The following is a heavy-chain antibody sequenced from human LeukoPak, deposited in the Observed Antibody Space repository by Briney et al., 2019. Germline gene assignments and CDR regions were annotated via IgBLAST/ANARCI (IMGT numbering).Heavy chain of an antibody. CDR3: AREQNYYDSSGYYPLDY. V-gene: IGHV1-69*06. Sequence: SVKVSCKASGDTFSSYAISWVRQAPGQGLEWMGGIIPIFGTANYAQKFQGRVTITADKSTTTAYMKLSSLRSEDTAVYYCAREQNYYDSSGYYPLDYWGQGTLVTVSS. J-gene: IGHJ4*02. CDR2: IIPIFGTA. D-gene: IGHD3-22*01. CDR1: GDTFSSYA.